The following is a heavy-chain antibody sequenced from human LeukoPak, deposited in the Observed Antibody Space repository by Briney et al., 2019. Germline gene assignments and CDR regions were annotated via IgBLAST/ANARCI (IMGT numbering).Heavy chain of an antibody. CDR2: ISYVGSNK. Sequence: GRSLRLSCAASGFTFSIYAMQWVRQAPDKGREWGGVISYVGSNKYYTDSVRGRFTICRDNSKNTLYPTMNSLRAEDTAVYYCARETTTAMVWEPVYYFDYWGQGTLVTVSS. CDR1: GFTFSIYA. CDR3: ARETTTAMVWEPVYYFDY. J-gene: IGHJ4*02. V-gene: IGHV3-30*04. D-gene: IGHD5-18*01.